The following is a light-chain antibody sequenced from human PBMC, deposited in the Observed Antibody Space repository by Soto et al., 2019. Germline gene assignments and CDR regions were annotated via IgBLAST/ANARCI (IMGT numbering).Light chain of an antibody. CDR3: SSYTNINTRAGV. Sequence: QSALTQPASLSGSPGQSITISCTGTSSDIGAYDYVSWFQQHPGKAPKLMISEVNNRPSGVSNRFSGSKSGNTASLTISGLQAEDEAEYYCSSYTNINTRAGVFGTGTKVTVL. CDR1: SSDIGAYDY. V-gene: IGLV2-14*01. J-gene: IGLJ1*01. CDR2: EVN.